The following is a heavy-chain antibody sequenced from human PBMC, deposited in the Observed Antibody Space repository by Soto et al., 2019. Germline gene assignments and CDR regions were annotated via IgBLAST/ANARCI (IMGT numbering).Heavy chain of an antibody. CDR2: INPSGGST. D-gene: IGHD4-17*01. Sequence: ASVKVSCKASGYTFTSYYMHWVRQAPGQGLEWMGIINPSGGSTSYAQKFQGRVTMTRDTSTSTVYMELSSLRSEDTAVYYCAFSLKRDDYGDYSAFDIWGQGTMVTVSS. CDR3: AFSLKRDDYGDYSAFDI. J-gene: IGHJ3*02. V-gene: IGHV1-46*03. CDR1: GYTFTSYY.